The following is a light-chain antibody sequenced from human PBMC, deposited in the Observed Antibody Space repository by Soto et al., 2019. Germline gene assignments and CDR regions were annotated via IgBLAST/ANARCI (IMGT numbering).Light chain of an antibody. Sequence: DIQMTQSPSTLSASVGDRVTITCRASQIISTWLAWYQQKPGKAPNLLIYKASRLESGVPSRFSGSGSGTEFTLTISSLQPDDFATYYCQQYDSWPLTFGGGTKLEIK. V-gene: IGKV1-5*03. CDR1: QIISTW. CDR3: QQYDSWPLT. J-gene: IGKJ4*01. CDR2: KAS.